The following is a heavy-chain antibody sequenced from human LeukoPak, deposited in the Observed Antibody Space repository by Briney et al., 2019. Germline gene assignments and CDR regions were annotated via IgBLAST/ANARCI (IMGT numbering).Heavy chain of an antibody. CDR2: IRYDGSNK. J-gene: IGHJ6*03. CDR1: GFTFSSYG. CDR3: AKFEYSSSWYYYYYMDV. D-gene: IGHD6-13*01. V-gene: IGHV3-30*02. Sequence: GGSLRLSCAASGFTFSSYGMHWVRQAPGKGLEGVAFIRYDGSNKYYADSVKGRFTISRDNSKNTLYLQMNSLRAEDTAVYYCAKFEYSSSWYYYYYMDVWGNGTTVTVSS.